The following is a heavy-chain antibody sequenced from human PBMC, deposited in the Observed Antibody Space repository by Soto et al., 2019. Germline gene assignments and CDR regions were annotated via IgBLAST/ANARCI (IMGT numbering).Heavy chain of an antibody. Sequence: GASVKVSCKASGYTFTSYGISWVRQAPGQGLEWMGWISAYNGNTNYAQKLQGRVTMTTDTSTSTAYKELRSLRSDDTAVYYCARRGYSSSWYYYYYYGMDVWGQGTTVTVSS. CDR3: ARRGYSSSWYYYYYYGMDV. D-gene: IGHD6-13*01. CDR2: ISAYNGNT. J-gene: IGHJ6*02. CDR1: GYTFTSYG. V-gene: IGHV1-18*01.